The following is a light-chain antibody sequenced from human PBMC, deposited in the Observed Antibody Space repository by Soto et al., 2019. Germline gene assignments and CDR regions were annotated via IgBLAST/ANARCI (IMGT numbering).Light chain of an antibody. J-gene: IGKJ4*01. CDR2: DAS. CDR1: QSISSW. Sequence: DIQMTQSPSTLSASVVYRVTITCRSSQSISSWLAWYQQKLGRAPRLLIYDASSLESGVPSRFSGSGYGTEFTLTISSLQPDDFATYYCQQYNTYSSLTFGGGTKVDIK. V-gene: IGKV1-5*01. CDR3: QQYNTYSSLT.